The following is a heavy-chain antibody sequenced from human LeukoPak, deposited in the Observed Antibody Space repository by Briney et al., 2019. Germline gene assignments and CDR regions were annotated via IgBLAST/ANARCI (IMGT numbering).Heavy chain of an antibody. J-gene: IGHJ4*02. CDR3: ARDATRGGDNDY. CDR1: GFTFSNAY. D-gene: IGHD2-21*02. V-gene: IGHV3-7*01. Sequence: GGSLRLSCAASGFTFSNAYMNWVRQAPGKGLEWVANINEDGSYKFHADSVKGRLTISRDNAKNSLYLQMNSLRADDTAVYYCARDATRGGDNDYWGQGTRVIVSS. CDR2: INEDGSYK.